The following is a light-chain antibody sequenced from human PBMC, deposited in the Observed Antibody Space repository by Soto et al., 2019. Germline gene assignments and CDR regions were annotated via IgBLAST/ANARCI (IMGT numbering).Light chain of an antibody. J-gene: IGLJ2*01. V-gene: IGLV2-14*01. CDR2: EVS. Sequence: QSALTQPSSLSGSPGQSITISCTGTISDVGGYNYVSWYQQHPGKAPKLMIYEVSNRPSGVSNRFSGSKSGNTASLTISGLQAEDEADYYCSSYTSSSFVVFGGGTK. CDR3: SSYTSSSFVV. CDR1: ISDVGGYNY.